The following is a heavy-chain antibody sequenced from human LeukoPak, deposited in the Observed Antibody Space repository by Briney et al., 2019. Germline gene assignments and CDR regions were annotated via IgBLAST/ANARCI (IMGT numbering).Heavy chain of an antibody. CDR1: GFTFGSYA. D-gene: IGHD2-8*01. CDR3: ARALIGYYFDY. J-gene: IGHJ4*02. CDR2: ISSNGGST. Sequence: GGSLRLSCAASGFTFGSYAMHWVRQAPGKGLEYVSAISSNGGSTYYANSVKGRFTISRDNSKNTLYLQMGSLRAEDTAVYYCARALIGYYFDYWGQGTLVTVSS. V-gene: IGHV3-64*01.